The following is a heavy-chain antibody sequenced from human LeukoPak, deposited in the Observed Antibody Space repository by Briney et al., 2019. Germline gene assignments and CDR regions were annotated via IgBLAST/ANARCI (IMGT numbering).Heavy chain of an antibody. J-gene: IGHJ4*02. V-gene: IGHV1-46*01. Sequence: GASVKVSCKASGYTFTSYYMHWVRQAPGQGLEWMGIINPSTGSTSFAQRFQGRVTMIRDTSTSTVYMELSSLRSDDTAVFHCARAMSGTGPFDYWGQGTLVTVSS. D-gene: IGHD6-13*01. CDR1: GYTFTSYY. CDR2: INPSTGST. CDR3: ARAMSGTGPFDY.